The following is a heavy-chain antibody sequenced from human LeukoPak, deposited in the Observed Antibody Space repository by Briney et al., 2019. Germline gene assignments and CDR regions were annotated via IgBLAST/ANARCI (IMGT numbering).Heavy chain of an antibody. Sequence: GGSLRLSCAASGFTFNDYGMSWVRQAPGKGLEWVSGINWNGGRTGYADSMKGRFTISRDNAKNSLYLQMNSLRAEDTAVYYCARDRNWNDGIDYWGQGTLVTVSS. CDR1: GFTFNDYG. J-gene: IGHJ4*02. CDR2: INWNGGRT. D-gene: IGHD1-1*01. V-gene: IGHV3-20*04. CDR3: ARDRNWNDGIDY.